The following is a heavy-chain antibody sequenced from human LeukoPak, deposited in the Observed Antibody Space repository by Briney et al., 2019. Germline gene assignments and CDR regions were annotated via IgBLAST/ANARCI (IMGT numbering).Heavy chain of an antibody. CDR3: AKVGVPAVMELGTRGVATTIELDY. J-gene: IGHJ4*02. CDR1: GFTFSNYG. V-gene: IGHV3-23*01. D-gene: IGHD2-2*01. Sequence: GGSLRLSCAASGFTFSNYGMSWVRQAPGRGWEWASGFSGGGGRPYYAASMKGRFTISRDNSKNTLYLQMNSLRADDTAVYYCAKVGVPAVMELGTRGVATTIELDYWGQGTLVTVSS. CDR2: FSGGGGRP.